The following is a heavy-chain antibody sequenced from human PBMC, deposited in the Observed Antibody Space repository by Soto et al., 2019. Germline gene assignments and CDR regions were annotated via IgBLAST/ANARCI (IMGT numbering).Heavy chain of an antibody. CDR3: ARVVGTIFGAVSSPNYYYYMDV. Sequence: EVQLVESGGGLVKPGGSLRLSCAASGFTFSSYSMNWVRQAPGKGLEWVSSISSSSSYIYYADSVKGRFTISRDNAKNSLYLQMNSLRAEDTAVYYCARVVGTIFGAVSSPNYYYYMDVWGKGTTVTVSS. D-gene: IGHD3-3*01. V-gene: IGHV3-21*01. CDR2: ISSSSSYI. CDR1: GFTFSSYS. J-gene: IGHJ6*03.